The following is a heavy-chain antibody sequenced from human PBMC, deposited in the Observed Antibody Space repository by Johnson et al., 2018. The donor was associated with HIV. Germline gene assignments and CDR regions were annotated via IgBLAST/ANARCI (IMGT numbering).Heavy chain of an antibody. CDR3: ARERDYYDSFWLDNDDFDI. V-gene: IGHV3-30*19. CDR1: GFTFSTYG. Sequence: QMQLVESGGGVVQPGRSLRLSCAASGFTFSTYGMHWVRQAPGKGLEWVAVTSYDGGNKYYADSVKGRLTISRDNSKNTVYLQMNSLRAEDTAVYYCARERDYYDSFWLDNDDFDIWGQGTMVTVSS. CDR2: TSYDGGNK. D-gene: IGHD3-22*01. J-gene: IGHJ3*02.